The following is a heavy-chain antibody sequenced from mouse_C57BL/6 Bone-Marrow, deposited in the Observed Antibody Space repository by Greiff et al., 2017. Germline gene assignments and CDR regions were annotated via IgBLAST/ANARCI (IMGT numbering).Heavy chain of an antibody. D-gene: IGHD4-1*01. V-gene: IGHV5-9-1*02. CDR3: TRDLGNYYFHY. CDR2: ISSGGGYI. Sequence: EVQLMESGEGLVKPGASVKLSCEASGFTFSSYAMSWVRQTPEQRLEWVAYISSGGGYIYYADNVKGPFTISRDNASNTMYLHMSSLKSEDTAMYYCTRDLGNYYFHYWGQGTTLTVSS. CDR1: GFTFSSYA. J-gene: IGHJ2*01.